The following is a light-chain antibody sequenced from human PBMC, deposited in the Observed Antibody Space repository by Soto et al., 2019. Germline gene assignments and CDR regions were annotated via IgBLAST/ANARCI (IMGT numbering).Light chain of an antibody. Sequence: EIVMTQSPDTLSVSPGERATLSCRASQSVSSNLAWYQQKPGQAPRVLIYGASTRATGIPARFSGSGSGTEFTLTISSLQSEDFAVYYCQQYNNWPPWTFGQGTKVEIK. CDR2: GAS. V-gene: IGKV3-15*01. CDR1: QSVSSN. CDR3: QQYNNWPPWT. J-gene: IGKJ1*01.